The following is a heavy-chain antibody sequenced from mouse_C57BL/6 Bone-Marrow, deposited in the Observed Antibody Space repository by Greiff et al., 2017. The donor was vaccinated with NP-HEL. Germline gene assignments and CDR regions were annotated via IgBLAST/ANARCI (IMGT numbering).Heavy chain of an antibody. Sequence: VQLQQSGPELVKPGASVKISCKASGYTFTDYYMNWVKQSHGKSLEWIGDINPNNGGTSYNQKFKGKATLTVDKSSSTAYMELRSLTSEDSAVYYCARGNYRCYFDYWGQGTTLTVSS. CDR3: ARGNYRCYFDY. CDR2: INPNNGGT. J-gene: IGHJ2*01. CDR1: GYTFTDYY. D-gene: IGHD2-1*01. V-gene: IGHV1-26*01.